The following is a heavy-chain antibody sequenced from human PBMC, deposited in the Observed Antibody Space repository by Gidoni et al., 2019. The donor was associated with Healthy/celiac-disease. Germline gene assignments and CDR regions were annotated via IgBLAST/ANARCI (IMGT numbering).Heavy chain of an antibody. CDR3: ARDLGYCSGGSCYEDWFDP. CDR1: GGSIRSSSYY. CDR2: IYYSGST. J-gene: IGHJ5*02. Sequence: QLQLQESGPGLVKPSETLSLPCTVSGGSIRSSSYYWGWTRQPPGKGLGWIGSIYYSGSTYYNPSLKSRVTIAVDTSKNHVSLKLSSVTAADTAVYYCARDLGYCSGGSCYEDWFDPWGQGTLVTVSS. V-gene: IGHV4-39*07. D-gene: IGHD2-15*01.